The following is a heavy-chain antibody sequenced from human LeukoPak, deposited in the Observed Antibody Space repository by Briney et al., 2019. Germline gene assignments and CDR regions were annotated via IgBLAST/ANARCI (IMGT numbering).Heavy chain of an antibody. J-gene: IGHJ4*02. CDR1: GFTFSSYE. CDR2: ISSSGSTI. V-gene: IGHV3-48*03. CDR3: ARTPQRNYLFDY. Sequence: GGSLRLSCAASGFTFSSYEMNWVRQAPGKGLEWVSYISSSGSTIYYADSVKGRFTISRDNAKNSLYLRMNSLRAEDTAVYYCARTPQRNYLFDYWGQGTLVTVSS. D-gene: IGHD1-7*01.